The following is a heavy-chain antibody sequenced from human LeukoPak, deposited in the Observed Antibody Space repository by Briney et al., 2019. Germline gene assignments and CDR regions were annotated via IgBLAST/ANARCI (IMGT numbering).Heavy chain of an antibody. CDR3: AIHDYGSGSPLYFMDV. CDR1: GGTFSNYG. CDR2: IIPIFGTA. D-gene: IGHD3-10*01. Sequence: SVKVSCKASGGTFSNYGISWVRQAPGQGLEWMGGIIPIFGTANYAQKFQGRVTITADESTSTAYMELSSLRPEDTAVYYCAIHDYGSGSPLYFMDVWGKGTTVTISS. J-gene: IGHJ6*03. V-gene: IGHV1-69*13.